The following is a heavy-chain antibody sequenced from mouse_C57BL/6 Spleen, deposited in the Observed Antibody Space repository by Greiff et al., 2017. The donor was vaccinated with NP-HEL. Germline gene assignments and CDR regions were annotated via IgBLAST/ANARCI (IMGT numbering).Heavy chain of an antibody. CDR2: IYPGGGYT. Sequence: VQLQQSGAELVRPGTSVKMSCKASGYTFTNYWIGWAKQRPGHGLEWIGDIYPGGGYTNYNEKFKGKATLTADKSSSTAYMQFSSLTSEDSAIYYCAREGGDYDKYFDVWGTGTTVTVSS. CDR3: AREGGDYDKYFDV. D-gene: IGHD2-4*01. J-gene: IGHJ1*03. V-gene: IGHV1-63*01. CDR1: GYTFTNYW.